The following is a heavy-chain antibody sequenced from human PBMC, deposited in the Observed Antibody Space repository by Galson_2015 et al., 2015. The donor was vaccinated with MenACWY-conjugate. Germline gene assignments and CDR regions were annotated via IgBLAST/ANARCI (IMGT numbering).Heavy chain of an antibody. Sequence: SVKVSCKASEYTFTSFAMHWVRQAPGQSLEWMGWINAGTGSTKYSQKFQGRVTITSDTSAKTAYMELSRLSSEDTAVYYCARSPRDYTSGSYSFHRWGRGTLVTVSS. V-gene: IGHV1-3*01. CDR1: EYTFTSFA. D-gene: IGHD3-10*01. CDR3: ARSPRDYTSGSYSFHR. J-gene: IGHJ1*01. CDR2: INAGTGST.